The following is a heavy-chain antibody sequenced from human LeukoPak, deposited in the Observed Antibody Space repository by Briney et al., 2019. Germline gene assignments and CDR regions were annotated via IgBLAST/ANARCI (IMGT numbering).Heavy chain of an antibody. Sequence: SQTLSLTCTVSGGSISSGSYYWSWIRQPAGKGLEWIGRFYTSGSTDYNPSLKSRVTISVDTSKNQFSLKLSSVTAADTAVYYCARDGIDQTYYYDSSPPGYWGQGTLVTVSS. CDR1: GGSISSGSYY. V-gene: IGHV4-61*02. D-gene: IGHD3-22*01. J-gene: IGHJ4*02. CDR2: FYTSGST. CDR3: ARDGIDQTYYYDSSPPGY.